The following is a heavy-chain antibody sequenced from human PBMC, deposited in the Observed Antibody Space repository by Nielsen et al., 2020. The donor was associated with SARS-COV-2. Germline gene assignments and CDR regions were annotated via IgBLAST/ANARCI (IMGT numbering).Heavy chain of an antibody. J-gene: IGHJ4*02. CDR3: VTGNCGLRQRT. Sequence: AGSLTPSCAASRFTFSSFEMNCVRQAPGKGPGRVAYITGSGRTIYYPDSVKGRFTMSRDNGKNSLYLHMNDLRVEDSAVYYCVTGNCGLRQRTWGQGTLVTVSS. D-gene: IGHD7-27*01. V-gene: IGHV3-48*03. CDR2: ITGSGRTI. CDR1: RFTFSSFE.